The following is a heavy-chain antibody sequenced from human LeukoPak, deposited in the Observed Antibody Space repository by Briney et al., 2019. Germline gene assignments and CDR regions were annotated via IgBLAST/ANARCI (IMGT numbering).Heavy chain of an antibody. V-gene: IGHV3-9*01. CDR2: MTLDSGRI. CDR3: VKDMEPGGSGH. J-gene: IGHJ4*02. Sequence: GGSLRLSCEVSGFTFDKYGMHWVRQVPGKGLEWVSGMTLDSGRIGYADSVKGRFTISRDKAKNSVLLQMNSVRTEDTALYYCVKDMEPGGSGHWGPGTLVTVSS. CDR1: GFTFDKYG. D-gene: IGHD1-26*01.